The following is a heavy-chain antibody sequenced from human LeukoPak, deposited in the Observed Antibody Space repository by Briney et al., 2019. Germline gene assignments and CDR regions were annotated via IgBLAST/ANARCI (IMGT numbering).Heavy chain of an antibody. Sequence: PGGSLRLSCAASGFTFSSYWMHWVRQVPGKGPVWVSRINSAGTSTSYADSVKGRFTISRDNAKNTLFLQMNSLRAEDTAVYYCARVRGCDTSDYDYWGQGTLVTVSS. J-gene: IGHJ4*02. D-gene: IGHD3-22*01. CDR2: INSAGTST. CDR3: ARVRGCDTSDYDY. CDR1: GFTFSSYW. V-gene: IGHV3-74*01.